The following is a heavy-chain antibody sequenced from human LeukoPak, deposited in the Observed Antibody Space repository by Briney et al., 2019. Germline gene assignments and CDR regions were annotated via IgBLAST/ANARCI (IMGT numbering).Heavy chain of an antibody. D-gene: IGHD1-26*01. Sequence: GGSLRLSCAASGFIFSDYYMSWIRQAPGKGLEWVSAISGSGGSTYYADSVKGRFTISRDNSKNTLYLQMNSLRAEDTAVYYCAKDDRGTTTPYYFDYWGQGTLVTVSS. J-gene: IGHJ4*02. CDR2: ISGSGGST. CDR3: AKDDRGTTTPYYFDY. V-gene: IGHV3-23*01. CDR1: GFIFSDYY.